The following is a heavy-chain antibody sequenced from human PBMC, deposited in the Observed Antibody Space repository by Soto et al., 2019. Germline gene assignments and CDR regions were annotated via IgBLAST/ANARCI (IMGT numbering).Heavy chain of an antibody. CDR2: IIPIFGTA. D-gene: IGHD5-18*01. J-gene: IGHJ6*02. CDR3: ASHSSGTANYFYYGMDV. Sequence: QVQLVQSGAEVKKPGSSVKVSCKASGGTFSSYGISWVRQAPGQGLEWMGGIIPIFGTADYAQEFQGRVTITADESTSTAYMQLSSLRSEDTAVYYCASHSSGTANYFYYGMDVWGHGTTGTVSS. CDR1: GGTFSSYG. V-gene: IGHV1-69*12.